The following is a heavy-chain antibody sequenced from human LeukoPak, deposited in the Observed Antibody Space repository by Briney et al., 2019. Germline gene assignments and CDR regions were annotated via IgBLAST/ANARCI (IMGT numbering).Heavy chain of an antibody. CDR1: GFTFSSYS. CDR2: ISSSSSYI. J-gene: IGHJ2*01. CDR3: ARDPSSAYDILTGYYSYWYFDL. V-gene: IGHV3-21*01. Sequence: NSGGSLRLSCAASGFTFSSYSMNWVRQAPGKGLEWVSSISSSSSYIYYADSVKGRFTISRDNAKNSLYLQMNSLRAEDTAVYYCARDPSSAYDILTGYYSYWYFDLWGRGTLVTVSS. D-gene: IGHD3-9*01.